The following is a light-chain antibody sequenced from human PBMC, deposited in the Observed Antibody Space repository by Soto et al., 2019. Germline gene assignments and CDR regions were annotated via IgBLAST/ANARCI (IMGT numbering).Light chain of an antibody. CDR1: QSLLYSSNNENY. J-gene: IGKJ2*01. CDR2: WAS. CDR3: QQYYSAPYA. V-gene: IGKV4-1*01. Sequence: DTVMTQSPDSLAVSLGERATINCKSSQSLLYSSNNENYLAWYKQKPGQPPQLLIYWASTREYGVPDRSSGSESGTDFTLTISSLQAEDVGVYYCQQYYSAPYAFGHGTKLEIK.